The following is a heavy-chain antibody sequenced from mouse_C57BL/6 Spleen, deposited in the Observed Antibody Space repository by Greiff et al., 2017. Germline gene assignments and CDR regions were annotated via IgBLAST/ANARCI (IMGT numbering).Heavy chain of an antibody. J-gene: IGHJ3*01. CDR1: GYAFSSYW. D-gene: IGHD1-1*01. V-gene: IGHV1-80*01. Sequence: LQQSGAELVKPGASVKISCKASGYAFSSYWMNWVKQRPGKGLEWIGQIYPGDGDTNYNGKFKGKATLTADKSSSTAYMQLSSLTSEDSAVYFCARERDYYGSSSFAYWGQGTLVTVSA. CDR3: ARERDYYGSSSFAY. CDR2: IYPGDGDT.